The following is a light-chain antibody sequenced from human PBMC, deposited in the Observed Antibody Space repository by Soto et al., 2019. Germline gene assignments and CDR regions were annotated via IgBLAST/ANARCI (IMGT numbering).Light chain of an antibody. V-gene: IGKV1-39*01. Sequence: DIQMTQSPSSLSASVGDRVTITCRASQSISNSLNWYQQKPGKAPNILIYAASSLQSGVPSRFSGSGSGTDFTLTISSLQPEDFATYYCQQSYSTLFSFGPGTKVDIK. CDR3: QQSYSTLFS. CDR1: QSISNS. J-gene: IGKJ3*01. CDR2: AAS.